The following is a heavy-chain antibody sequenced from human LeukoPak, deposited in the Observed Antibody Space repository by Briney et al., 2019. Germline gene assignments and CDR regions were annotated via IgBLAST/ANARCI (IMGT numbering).Heavy chain of an antibody. CDR3: ARDNSVGDIAWWLDP. CDR2: ISAYNGNT. Sequence: ASVKVSCKASGGTFSSYAISWVRQAPGQGLEWMGWISAYNGNTNYAQKLQGRVTMTRDMSTTTDYMELSSLRSEDTAVYYCARDNSVGDIAWWLDPWGQGTLVTVSS. J-gene: IGHJ5*02. D-gene: IGHD3-16*02. CDR1: GGTFSSYA. V-gene: IGHV1-18*01.